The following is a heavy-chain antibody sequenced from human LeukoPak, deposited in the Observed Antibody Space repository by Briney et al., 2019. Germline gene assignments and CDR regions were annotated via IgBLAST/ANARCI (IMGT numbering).Heavy chain of an antibody. CDR2: FDGNGPNT. J-gene: IGHJ4*02. CDR3: AKPRTTGLGWAQFDY. CDR1: GFTFSSFA. Sequence: GGSLRLSCAASGFTFSSFAMTWVRQAPGKGLEWVSGFDGNGPNTYYADSVKGRWTISRDNSRNTLYLEMNSLRPEDTAIYYCAKPRTTGLGWAQFDYWGQGPLVTVPS. V-gene: IGHV3-23*01. D-gene: IGHD2-8*02.